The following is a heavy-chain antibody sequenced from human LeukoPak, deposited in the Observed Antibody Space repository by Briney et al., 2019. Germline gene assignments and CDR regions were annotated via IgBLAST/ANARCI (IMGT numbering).Heavy chain of an antibody. CDR3: ARDQQQLVSGVSWFDP. J-gene: IGHJ5*02. CDR2: INSSSSYI. CDR1: GFTFSSYS. Sequence: PGGTLRLTCAASGFTFSSYSMNWVRQAPGKGLEWVSSINSSSSYIYYADSVKGRFTISRDNAKNSLYLQMNSLRAEDTAVYYGARDQQQLVSGVSWFDPWGQGTLVTVSS. D-gene: IGHD6-13*01. V-gene: IGHV3-21*01.